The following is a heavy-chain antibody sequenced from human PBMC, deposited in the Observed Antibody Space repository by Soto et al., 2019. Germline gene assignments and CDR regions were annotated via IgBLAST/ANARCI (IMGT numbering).Heavy chain of an antibody. V-gene: IGHV6-1*01. CDR2: TYYRSKWYN. J-gene: IGHJ6*04. CDR3: ANGRYNWNYWRSSMDV. D-gene: IGHD1-7*01. Sequence: PSQTLSLTCAISGDSVSSNSAAWNWIRQSPSRGLEWLGRTYYRSKWYNDYAVSVKSRITINPDTSKNQFSLQLNSVTPEDTAVYYCANGRYNWNYWRSSMDVWGKATTVTLSS. CDR1: GDSVSSNSAA.